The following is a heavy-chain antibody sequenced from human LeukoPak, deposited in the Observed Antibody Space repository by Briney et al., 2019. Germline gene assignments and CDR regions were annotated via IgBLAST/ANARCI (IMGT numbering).Heavy chain of an antibody. Sequence: SETLSLTCAVYGGSFSGYYWSWIRQPPGKGLEWIGEINHSGSTNYNPSLKSRVTISVDTSKNQFSLKLSSVTAADTAVYYCASIYDSSGYYHLDYWGQGTLVTVSS. V-gene: IGHV4-34*01. D-gene: IGHD3-22*01. J-gene: IGHJ4*02. CDR1: GGSFSGYY. CDR3: ASIYDSSGYYHLDY. CDR2: INHSGST.